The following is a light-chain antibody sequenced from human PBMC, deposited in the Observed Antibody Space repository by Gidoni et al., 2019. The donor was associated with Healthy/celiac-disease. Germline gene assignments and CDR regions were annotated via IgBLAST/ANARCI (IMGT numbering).Light chain of an antibody. CDR2: WAS. J-gene: IGKJ1*01. CDR3: QQYYSTLSWT. Sequence: DIVMTQSPDSLAVSLGERATINCKSSQSVLYSSNNKNYLAWYQQKPGQPPKLLIYWASTRESGVPDRFSGSGSGTDVILTISSLQAEDVAVYYCQQYYSTLSWTFGQGTKVEIK. V-gene: IGKV4-1*01. CDR1: QSVLYSSNNKNY.